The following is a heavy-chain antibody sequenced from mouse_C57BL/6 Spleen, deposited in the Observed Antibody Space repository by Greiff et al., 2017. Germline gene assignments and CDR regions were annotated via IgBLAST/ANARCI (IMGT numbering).Heavy chain of an antibody. CDR1: GYTFTSYW. CDR3: ARQRDYDVDYAMGY. D-gene: IGHD2-4*01. V-gene: IGHV1-55*01. J-gene: IGHJ4*01. CDR2: IYPGSGST. Sequence: QVQLQQSGAELVKPGASVKMSCKASGYTFTSYWITWVKQRPGQGLEWIGDIYPGSGSTNYNEKFKSKATLTVDTSSSTAYMQLSSLTSEDSAVYYCARQRDYDVDYAMGYWGQGTSVTVSS.